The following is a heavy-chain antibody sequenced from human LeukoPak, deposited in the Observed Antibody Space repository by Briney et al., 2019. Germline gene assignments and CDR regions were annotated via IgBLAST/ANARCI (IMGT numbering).Heavy chain of an antibody. J-gene: IGHJ6*03. V-gene: IGHV1-2*02. CDR1: GYTFTGYY. Sequence: ASVKVSCKASGYTFTGYYIHWVRQASGQGLEWMGWINPNSGGTNYAQKFQGRVTMTRDTSISTAYMELSGLRSDDTAVYYCAREPYDSGSFRTDYYYMDVWGKGTTVTISS. CDR3: AREPYDSGSFRTDYYYMDV. CDR2: INPNSGGT. D-gene: IGHD3-10*01.